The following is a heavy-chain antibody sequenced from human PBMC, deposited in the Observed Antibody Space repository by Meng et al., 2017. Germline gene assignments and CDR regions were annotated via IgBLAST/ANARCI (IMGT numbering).Heavy chain of an antibody. CDR3: ARVTSSYYFDY. CDR2: IYYSGST. D-gene: IGHD2/OR15-2a*01. CDR1: GGSISSGGYY. V-gene: IGHV4-31*01. Sequence: QVQEQEPGPDMVTPSQTLSLTCTVSGGSISSGGYYWSWIRQHPGRVLEWIGYIYYSGSTYYNPSLKSLVTISVDTSKNQFSLKLSSVTAADTAVYYCARVTSSYYFDYWGQGTLVTVSS. J-gene: IGHJ4*02.